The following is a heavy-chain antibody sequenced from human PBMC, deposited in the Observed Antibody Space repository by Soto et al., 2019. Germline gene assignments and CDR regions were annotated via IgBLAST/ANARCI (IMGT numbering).Heavy chain of an antibody. V-gene: IGHV4-59*08. CDR2: IYYSGST. J-gene: IGHJ4*02. Sequence: PSETLSLTCTVSGGSISSYYWSWIRQPPGKGLEWIGYIYYSGSTNYNPSLESRVTISVDTSKNQFSLKLSSVTAADTAVYYCARVFYGSGSYCNFDYWGQGTLVTVPQ. CDR1: GGSISSYY. CDR3: ARVFYGSGSYCNFDY. D-gene: IGHD3-10*01.